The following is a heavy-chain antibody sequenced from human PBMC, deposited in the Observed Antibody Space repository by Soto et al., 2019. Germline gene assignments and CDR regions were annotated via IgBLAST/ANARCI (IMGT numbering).Heavy chain of an antibody. CDR1: GFTFSSYW. CDR2: IKTDGSDT. V-gene: IGHV3-74*01. Sequence: EVQLVESGGGLVQPGGSLRLSCAASGFTFSSYWMHWVRQAPGKGLVWVSRIKTDGSDTSYVDSVKSLFTISSDNAKNTLYLQIHSLTAADTELYYCAREGYAQYWYFYRWGGGSLVTVSS. D-gene: IGHD2-15*01. J-gene: IGHJ2*01. CDR3: AREGYAQYWYFYR.